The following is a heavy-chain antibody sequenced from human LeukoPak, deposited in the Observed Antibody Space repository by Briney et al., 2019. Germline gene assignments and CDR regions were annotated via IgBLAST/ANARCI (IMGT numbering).Heavy chain of an antibody. V-gene: IGHV1-8*01. CDR2: ISGYNGNT. D-gene: IGHD6-19*01. CDR1: GYTFTSYD. J-gene: IGHJ3*02. Sequence: EASVKVSCKVSGYTFTSYDINWVRQARGQGLEWMGWISGYNGNTKYVQKFQGRVTMTRDTSISTAYMELSRLRSDDTAVYYCARGGSGWFDAFDIWGQGTMVTVSS. CDR3: ARGGSGWFDAFDI.